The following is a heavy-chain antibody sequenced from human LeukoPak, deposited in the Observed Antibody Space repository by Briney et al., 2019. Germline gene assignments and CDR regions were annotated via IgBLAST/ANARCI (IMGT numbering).Heavy chain of an antibody. CDR1: GDSISSGGNS. CDR2: IHYSGST. V-gene: IGHV4-30-4*07. D-gene: IGHD2-15*01. Sequence: PSETLSLTCDVPGDSISSGGNSWSWIRQPPGKGLEWIGYIHYSGSTYYNPSLKSRVSISQDTPNNEFSLTLNSMTAADTAVYYCARVSLGYCGGVSCFPYYMDVGGKGTTVTAPS. J-gene: IGHJ6*03. CDR3: ARVSLGYCGGVSCFPYYMDV.